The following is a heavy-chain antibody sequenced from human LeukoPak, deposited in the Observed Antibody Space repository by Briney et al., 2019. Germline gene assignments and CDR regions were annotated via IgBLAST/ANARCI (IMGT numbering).Heavy chain of an antibody. D-gene: IGHD5-18*01. Sequence: SETLSLTCSVSGGSISSYYWSWIRQPPGKGLEWIGCVFYSGSTNYNPSLKSRVTISLDTSKNQFSLKVSSVTAADTAMYYCARSLRLWDAFDIWGKGTTVTVSS. V-gene: IGHV4-59*12. J-gene: IGHJ3*02. CDR2: VFYSGST. CDR3: ARSLRLWDAFDI. CDR1: GGSISSYY.